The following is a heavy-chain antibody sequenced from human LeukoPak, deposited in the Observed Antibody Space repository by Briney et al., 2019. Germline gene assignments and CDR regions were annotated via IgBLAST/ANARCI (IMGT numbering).Heavy chain of an antibody. CDR2: INQDGSDK. CDR3: ERVGYNWDDDGVDY. Sequence: GGSLRLSCAASDFTFSSYWMSWVRQAPGKGLEWVANINQDGSDKRYMDSVRGRFTISRDNAKNSLSLHMDSLRAEDTAVYYCERVGYNWDDDGVDYWGQGTLVTVSS. J-gene: IGHJ4*02. V-gene: IGHV3-7*01. CDR1: DFTFSSYW. D-gene: IGHD1-1*01.